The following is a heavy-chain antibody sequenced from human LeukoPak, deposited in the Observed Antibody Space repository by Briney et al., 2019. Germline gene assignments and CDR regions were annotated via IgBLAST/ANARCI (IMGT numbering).Heavy chain of an antibody. CDR3: ARDAVGYSYGYDYFDY. CDR2: TWYEGSNK. CDR1: GFTFGSYG. Sequence: GRSLRLSCAASGFTFGSYGMHWVRQAPGKGREWVAVTWYEGSNKYYADSVKGRFTISRDNSKNTLYLQMNSLRAEDTAGYYCARDAVGYSYGYDYFDYWGQGTLVTVSS. J-gene: IGHJ4*02. D-gene: IGHD5-18*01. V-gene: IGHV3-33*01.